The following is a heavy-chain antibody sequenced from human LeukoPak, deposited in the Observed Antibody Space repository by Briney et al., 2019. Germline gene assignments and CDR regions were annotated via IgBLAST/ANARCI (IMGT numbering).Heavy chain of an antibody. D-gene: IGHD3-3*01. CDR1: GGTFSIYA. CDR3: ARANVLRFLEWLLSGFDY. V-gene: IGHV1-69*05. Sequence: SVKLSCTASGGTFSIYAISWVRQAPGQGLEWMGGIIPIFGTANYAQKFQGRVTITTDESTSTAYMELSSLRSEDTAVYYCARANVLRFLEWLLSGFDYWGQGTLVTVSS. J-gene: IGHJ4*02. CDR2: IIPIFGTA.